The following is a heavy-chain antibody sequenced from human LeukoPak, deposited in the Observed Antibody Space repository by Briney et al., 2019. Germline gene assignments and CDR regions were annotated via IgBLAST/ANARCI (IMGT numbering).Heavy chain of an antibody. J-gene: IGHJ6*03. CDR3: ARTIAARPYYYYYYMDV. Sequence: SVKVSRKASGGTFSSYAISWVRQAPGQGLEWMGGIIPIFGTANYAQKFQGRVTITTDESTSTAYMELSSLRSEDTAVYYCARTIAARPYYYYYYMDVWGKGTTVTVSS. D-gene: IGHD6-6*01. CDR1: GGTFSSYA. V-gene: IGHV1-69*05. CDR2: IIPIFGTA.